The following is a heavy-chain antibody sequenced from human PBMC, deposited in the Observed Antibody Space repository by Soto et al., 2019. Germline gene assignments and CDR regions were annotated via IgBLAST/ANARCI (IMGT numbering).Heavy chain of an antibody. J-gene: IGHJ4*02. CDR1: GFSLSTSGVG. CDR2: IYWDDDK. Sequence: VSGPTLVNPTQTLTLTCTFSGFSLSTSGVGVGWIRQPPGKALEWLALIYWDDDKRYSPSLKSRLTITKDTSKDQVVLTMTNMDPVDTATYYCAHSRTTIFAWASPFDYWGQGTLVTVSS. CDR3: AHSRTTIFAWASPFDY. D-gene: IGHD3-3*01. V-gene: IGHV2-5*02.